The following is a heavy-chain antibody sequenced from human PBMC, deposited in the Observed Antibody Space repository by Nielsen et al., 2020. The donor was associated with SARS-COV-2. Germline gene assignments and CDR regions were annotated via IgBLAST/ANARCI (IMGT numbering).Heavy chain of an antibody. V-gene: IGHV3-30-3*01. CDR3: ARSRSGSYASPFDY. CDR2: ISYDGSNK. CDR1: GFTFSSYA. J-gene: IGHJ4*02. Sequence: GGSLRLSCAASGFTFSSYAMHWVRQAPGKGLEWVAVISYDGSNKYCADSVKGRFTISRDNSKNTLYLQMNSLRAEDTAVYYCARSRSGSYASPFDYWGQGTLVTVSS. D-gene: IGHD1-26*01.